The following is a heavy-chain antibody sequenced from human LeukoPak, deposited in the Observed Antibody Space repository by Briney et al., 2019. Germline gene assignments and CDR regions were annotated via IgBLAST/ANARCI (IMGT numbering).Heavy chain of an antibody. D-gene: IGHD3/OR15-3a*01. V-gene: IGHV4-39*01. CDR2: IYYSGNT. J-gene: IGHJ4*02. Sequence: SETLSLTCTVSGVSISSSNSYWGWIRQPPGKGLEWIGSIYYSGNTYYNASLKSQVSVSIDTSKNQFSLKLTSVTAADTAVYYCARQTGSGLFILPGGQGTLVTVSS. CDR3: ARQTGSGLFILP. CDR1: GVSISSSNSY.